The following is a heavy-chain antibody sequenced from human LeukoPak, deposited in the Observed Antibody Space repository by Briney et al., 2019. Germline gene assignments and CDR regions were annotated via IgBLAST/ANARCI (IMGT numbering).Heavy chain of an antibody. CDR2: IRSKANSYAT. Sequence: GGSLRLSCAASGFTFSGSAMHWVRQASGKGLEWVGRIRSKANSYATAYAAPVKGRFTISRDDSKNTAYLQMNSLKTEDTAVYYCTRRRDCSSTSCTYYYYMDVWGKGTTVTISS. J-gene: IGHJ6*03. V-gene: IGHV3-73*01. CDR3: TRRRDCSSTSCTYYYYMDV. D-gene: IGHD2-2*01. CDR1: GFTFSGSA.